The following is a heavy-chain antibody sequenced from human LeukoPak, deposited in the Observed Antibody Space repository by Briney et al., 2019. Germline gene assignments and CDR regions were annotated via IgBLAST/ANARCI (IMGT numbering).Heavy chain of an antibody. CDR2: IKQDGSEK. CDR1: GFTFSSYW. CDR3: ARAAGFWSGYVYYYYMDV. Sequence: GGSLSLSCAASGFTFSSYWMSWVRQAPGKGLEWVANIKQDGSEKYYVDSVKGRFTTSRDNAKNSLYLQMNSLRAEDTAVYYCARAAGFWSGYVYYYYMDVWGKGTTVTVSS. J-gene: IGHJ6*03. V-gene: IGHV3-7*01. D-gene: IGHD3-3*01.